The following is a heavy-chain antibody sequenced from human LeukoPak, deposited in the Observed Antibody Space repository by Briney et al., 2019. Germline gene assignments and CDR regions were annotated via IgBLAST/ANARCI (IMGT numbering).Heavy chain of an antibody. D-gene: IGHD6-19*01. J-gene: IGHJ4*02. CDR2: ITSSGSSI. CDR3: ARDVATSGWATFY. Sequence: GGSLRLSCAASGFSFRSHGMNWVRQAPGKGLEWVSYITSSGSSIYYADSVKSRFTISRDNAKNSLYLQMNSLRAEDTAVYYCARDVATSGWATFYWGPGTLVTVSS. V-gene: IGHV3-48*01. CDR1: GFSFRSHG.